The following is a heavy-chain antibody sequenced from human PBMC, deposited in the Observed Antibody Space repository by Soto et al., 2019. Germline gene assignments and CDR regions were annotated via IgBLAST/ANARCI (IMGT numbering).Heavy chain of an antibody. CDR1: GGTFSSYT. Sequence: QVQLVQSGAEVKKPGSSVKVSCKASGGTFSSYTISWVRQAPGQGLEWMGRIIPILGIANYAQKFQGRVTITADKSTSTAYMELSSLRSADTAVYYCAREYYDFWSGYYDRYWYFDLWGRGTLVTVSS. V-gene: IGHV1-69*08. J-gene: IGHJ2*01. D-gene: IGHD3-3*01. CDR2: IIPILGIA. CDR3: AREYYDFWSGYYDRYWYFDL.